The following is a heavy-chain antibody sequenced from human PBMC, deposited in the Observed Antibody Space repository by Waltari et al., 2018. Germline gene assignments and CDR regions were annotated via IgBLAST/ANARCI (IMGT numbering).Heavy chain of an antibody. CDR3: AREGVDIVVVVAATPEDAFDI. V-gene: IGHV4-31*03. CDR1: GGSISSGGYY. D-gene: IGHD2-15*01. Sequence: QVQLQESGPGLVKPSQTLSLTCTVSGGSISSGGYYWSWIRQHPGKGLEWIGYIYYSGSTYYNPSLKSRVTISVDTSKNQFSLKLSSVTAADTAVYYCAREGVDIVVVVAATPEDAFDIWGQGTMVTVSS. CDR2: IYYSGST. J-gene: IGHJ3*02.